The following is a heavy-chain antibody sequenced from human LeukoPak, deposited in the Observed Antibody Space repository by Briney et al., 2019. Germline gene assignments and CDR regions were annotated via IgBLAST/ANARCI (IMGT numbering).Heavy chain of an antibody. D-gene: IGHD6-19*01. CDR2: IYYSGST. Sequence: SETLSLTCTVSGGSISSSSYYWGWIRQPPGKGLEWIGSIYYSGSTYYNPSLKSRVTISVDTSKNQFSLKLSSVTAADTAVYYCARGIKSWWLVGWFDPWGQGTLVTVSS. V-gene: IGHV4-39*07. J-gene: IGHJ5*02. CDR1: GGSISSSSYY. CDR3: ARGIKSWWLVGWFDP.